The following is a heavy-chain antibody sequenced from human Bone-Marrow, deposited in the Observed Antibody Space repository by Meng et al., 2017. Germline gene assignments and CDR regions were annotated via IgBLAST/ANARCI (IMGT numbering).Heavy chain of an antibody. Sequence: GASLKISCAASGFTFSSYVMRWVRQAPGKGLEWVSVIWYDGSNNYYADSVKGRFTISRDNSKTTLYLQMNSLSAEAAAVYYCARGGPFMVRGRPIDYWGQGTLVTVSS. D-gene: IGHD3-10*01. V-gene: IGHV3-33*01. CDR1: GFTFSSYV. CDR3: ARGGPFMVRGRPIDY. J-gene: IGHJ4*02. CDR2: IWYDGSNN.